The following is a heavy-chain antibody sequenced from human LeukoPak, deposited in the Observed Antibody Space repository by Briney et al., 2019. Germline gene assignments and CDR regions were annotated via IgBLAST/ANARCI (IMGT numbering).Heavy chain of an antibody. CDR3: ARARRGYNYYMDV. CDR1: GRSFSGYY. Sequence: SETLSLTCAVYGRSFSGYYWSWIRQPPGKGLEWIGEINHSGSTNYNPSLKSRVTISVDTSKNQFSLKLSSVTAADTAVYYCARARRGYNYYMDVWGKGTTVTVSS. D-gene: IGHD5-18*01. CDR2: INHSGST. J-gene: IGHJ6*03. V-gene: IGHV4-34*01.